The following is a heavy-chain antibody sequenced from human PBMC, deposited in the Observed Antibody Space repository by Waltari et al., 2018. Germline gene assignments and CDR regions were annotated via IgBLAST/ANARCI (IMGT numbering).Heavy chain of an antibody. V-gene: IGHV3-53*01. Sequence: EVQLVESGGXVIQPGGSLXLSCAAXGFIVSTNYMGWVRQAPGKGLEWGSVIYNDGTXLYADSVKGXFTVXRXNSKXXVHXQMDSLRXXXTAVXYCATDGDGXCSLCLAXXGQGTLVTVSS. CDR3: ATDGDGXCSLCLAX. CDR2: IYNDGTX. CDR1: GFIVSTNY. J-gene: IGHJ4*02. D-gene: IGHD4-17*01.